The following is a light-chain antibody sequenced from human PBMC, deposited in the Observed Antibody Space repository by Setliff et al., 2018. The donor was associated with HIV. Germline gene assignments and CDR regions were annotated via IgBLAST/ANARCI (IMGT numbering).Light chain of an antibody. CDR3: CSYAGGSPPVV. J-gene: IGLJ2*01. CDR1: ASNIGTYNL. V-gene: IGLV2-23*02. Sequence: QSALTQPASVSESPGQSITISCAGSASNIGTYNLVSWYRQHPGKAPQLLIFEVSERPSGVSSRFSGSKSGNTASLTISGIQADDEGDYYCCSYAGGSPPVVFGGGTKVTVL. CDR2: EVS.